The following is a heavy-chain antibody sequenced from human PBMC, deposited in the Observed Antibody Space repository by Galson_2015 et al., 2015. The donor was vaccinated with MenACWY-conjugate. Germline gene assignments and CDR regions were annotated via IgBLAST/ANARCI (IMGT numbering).Heavy chain of an antibody. J-gene: IGHJ6*02. Sequence: QSGAEVKKPGESLKISCKGPGYSFSTYWIAWVRQLPGKGLEWMGLISPGDSNTRYSPAFHGQVTISADKSISTAYLQLHSLQASDTAMYYCARHPPGGRGMDVWGQGTTVTVSS. CDR2: ISPGDSNT. V-gene: IGHV5-51*01. CDR3: ARHPPGGRGMDV. CDR1: GYSFSTYW. D-gene: IGHD1-26*01.